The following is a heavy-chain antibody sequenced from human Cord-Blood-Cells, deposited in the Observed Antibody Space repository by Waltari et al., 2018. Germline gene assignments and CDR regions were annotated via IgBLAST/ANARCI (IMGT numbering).Heavy chain of an antibody. J-gene: IGHJ4*02. CDR2: ICPIVGTA. CDR3: ARGRGGYGYNY. D-gene: IGHD5-12*01. Sequence: QVQLVQSGAEVKKPGSSVKVSCKASGGTFSSYAISWVRQAPGQGLEWMGGICPIVGTANYAQNCQGRVTITADESTSTAYMELSSLRSEETAVYYCARGRGGYGYNYWGQGTLVTVSS. V-gene: IGHV1-69*01. CDR1: GGTFSSYA.